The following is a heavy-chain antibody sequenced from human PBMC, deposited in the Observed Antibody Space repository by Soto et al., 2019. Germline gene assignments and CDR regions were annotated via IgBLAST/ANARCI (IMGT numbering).Heavy chain of an antibody. D-gene: IGHD3-3*01. V-gene: IGHV3-23*01. Sequence: GGSLRLSCAASGFTFSSYAMSWVRQAPGKGLEWVSAISGSGGSTYYADSVKGRFTISRDNSKNTLYLQMNSLRAEDTAVYYCAKDPPPAVDWSGYHDIDYWGQGTLVTVSS. CDR2: ISGSGGST. CDR1: GFTFSSYA. CDR3: AKDPPPAVDWSGYHDIDY. J-gene: IGHJ4*02.